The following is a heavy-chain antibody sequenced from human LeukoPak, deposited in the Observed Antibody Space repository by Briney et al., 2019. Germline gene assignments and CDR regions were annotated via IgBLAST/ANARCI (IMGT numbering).Heavy chain of an antibody. D-gene: IGHD1-7*01. CDR3: AKENTRTTSDFNY. J-gene: IGHJ4*02. V-gene: IGHV3-23*01. CDR1: GFTFTRFA. Sequence: GGSLRLSCAASGFTFTRFAMYWVRQAPGKGLEWVSAISGSGGSTYYADSVKGRFTISRDNSKNTLYLQMNSLRAEDTAVYYCAKENTRTTSDFNYWGQGTLVTVSS. CDR2: ISGSGGST.